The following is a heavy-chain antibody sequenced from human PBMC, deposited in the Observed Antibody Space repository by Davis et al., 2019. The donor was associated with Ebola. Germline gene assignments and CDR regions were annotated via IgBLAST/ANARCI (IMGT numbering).Heavy chain of an antibody. Sequence: MPSETLSLTCAVYGGSFSVYWWSWIRQPPGKGLEWIGEINQSGRPNYSPSLKSRVTISVDTSKNQFSLKLSSVTAADTAVYYCARGRIAARPVSEWFDPWGQGTLVTVSS. CDR1: GGSFSVYW. CDR3: ARGRIAARPVSEWFDP. V-gene: IGHV4-34*01. D-gene: IGHD6-6*01. J-gene: IGHJ5*02. CDR2: INQSGRP.